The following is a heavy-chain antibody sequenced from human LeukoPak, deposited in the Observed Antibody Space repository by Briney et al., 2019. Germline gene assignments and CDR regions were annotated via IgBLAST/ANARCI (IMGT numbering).Heavy chain of an antibody. CDR1: GFTFSNAW. CDR2: ISSSGSTI. V-gene: IGHV3-48*04. D-gene: IGHD2-21*02. J-gene: IGHJ3*02. CDR3: ARDCGGDCFDAFDI. Sequence: GGSLRLSCAASGFTFSNAWMNWVRQAPGKGLECLSYISSSGSTIYYADSVKGRFTVSRDDAKNSLYLQMNSLRVEDTAVYYCARDCGGDCFDAFDIWGRGTMVTVSS.